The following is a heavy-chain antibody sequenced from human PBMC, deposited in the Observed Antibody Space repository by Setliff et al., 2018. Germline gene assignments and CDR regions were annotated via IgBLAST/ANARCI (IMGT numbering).Heavy chain of an antibody. CDR1: GGSLSFFH. CDR3: ASRNSDGGPEYFQH. J-gene: IGHJ1*01. D-gene: IGHD1-26*01. Sequence: PSETLSLTCGVYGGSLSFFHWHWIRQSPGKGLEWIGQINYGGDTIYNPSFKSRVIVSEDTAKNHFSLTMTSVTAADTAVYYCASRNSDGGPEYFQHWGQGALVT. CDR2: INYGGDT. V-gene: IGHV4-34*01.